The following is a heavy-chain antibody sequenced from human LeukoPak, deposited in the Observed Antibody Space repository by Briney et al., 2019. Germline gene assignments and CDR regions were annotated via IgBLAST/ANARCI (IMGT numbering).Heavy chain of an antibody. CDR2: INPNSGGT. D-gene: IGHD2-21*02. V-gene: IGHV1-2*02. CDR1: GYTFSDYF. Sequence: ASVKVSCKTSGYTFSDYFMHWVRQAPGQGLEWMGWINPNSGGTKYAQRFQGRVTMTRDTSISTAYMELSRLTSDDTAVYYCAKDQGTRGSPVTAIPASFDYWGQGTLVTVSS. CDR3: AKDQGTRGSPVTAIPASFDY. J-gene: IGHJ4*02.